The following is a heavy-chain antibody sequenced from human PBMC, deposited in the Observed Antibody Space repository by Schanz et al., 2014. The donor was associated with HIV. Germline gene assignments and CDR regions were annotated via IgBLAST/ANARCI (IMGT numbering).Heavy chain of an antibody. J-gene: IGHJ6*02. V-gene: IGHV3-30*18. CDR3: AKDRNYYDSKYRGKGNYYYYYGMDV. Sequence: QVQLVESGGGVVRPGKSLRLSCEASGFTFSNYGMHWVRQAPGKGLEWVAVISYDGSRKHFADSVKGRFTISRDNSKNTLYLQMKSLRAEDTAVYYCAKDRNYYDSKYRGKGNYYYYYGMDVWGQGTTVTVSS. CDR2: ISYDGSRK. CDR1: GFTFSNYG. D-gene: IGHD3-22*01.